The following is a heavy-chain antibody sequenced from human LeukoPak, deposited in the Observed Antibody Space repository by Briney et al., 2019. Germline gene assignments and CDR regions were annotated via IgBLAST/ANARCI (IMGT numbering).Heavy chain of an antibody. J-gene: IGHJ2*01. CDR3: ARARRHTEYWYFDL. D-gene: IGHD3-16*02. V-gene: IGHV6-1*01. CDR2: TYYRSKWYN. Sequence: SQTLSLTCAISGDSVSSNSATWNWIRQSPSRGLEWLGRTYYRSKWYNDYAVSVKSRITINPDTSKNQFSLRLNSVTPEDTAAYYCARARRHTEYWYFDLWGRGTLVTVSS. CDR1: GDSVSSNSAT.